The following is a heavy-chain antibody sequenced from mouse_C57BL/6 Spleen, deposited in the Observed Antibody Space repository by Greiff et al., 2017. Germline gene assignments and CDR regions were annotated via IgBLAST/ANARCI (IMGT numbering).Heavy chain of an antibody. CDR2: IDPSDSET. V-gene: IGHV1-52*01. J-gene: IGHJ3*01. CDR3: AAPYGNYLRLFAY. CDR1: GYTFTSYW. Sequence: VQLQQPGAELVRPGSSVKLSCKASGYTFTSYWMHWVKQRPIQGLEWIGNIDPSDSETHYNQKFKDKATLTVDKSSSTAYMQLSSLTSEDSAVYYCAAPYGNYLRLFAYWGQGTLVTVSA. D-gene: IGHD2-1*01.